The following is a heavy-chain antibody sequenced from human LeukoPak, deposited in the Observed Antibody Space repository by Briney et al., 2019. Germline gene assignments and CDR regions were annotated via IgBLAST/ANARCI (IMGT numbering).Heavy chain of an antibody. V-gene: IGHV4-30-4*01. J-gene: IGHJ6*02. CDR3: ARQSLFYYYGMDV. CDR2: IYYSGST. Sequence: SETLSLTCTVSGGSISSGDYYWSWIRQPPGKGLEWIGYIYYSGSTYYNPSLKSRVTISVDTSKNQFSLKLSSVTAADTAVYYCARQSLFYYYGMDVWGQGTTVTVSS. CDR1: GGSISSGDYY.